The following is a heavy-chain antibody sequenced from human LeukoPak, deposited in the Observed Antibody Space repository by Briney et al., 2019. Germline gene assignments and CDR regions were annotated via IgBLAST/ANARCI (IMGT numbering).Heavy chain of an antibody. Sequence: PGGSLRLSCAASGFTFSSYEMNWVRQAPGKGLEWVSYVSSSGSTIYYADSVKGRFTISRDNAKNSLYLQMNSLRAEDTAVYYCAKDSRGDNFDYWGQGTLVTVSS. J-gene: IGHJ4*02. CDR2: VSSSGSTI. CDR3: AKDSRGDNFDY. CDR1: GFTFSSYE. V-gene: IGHV3-48*03. D-gene: IGHD2-21*02.